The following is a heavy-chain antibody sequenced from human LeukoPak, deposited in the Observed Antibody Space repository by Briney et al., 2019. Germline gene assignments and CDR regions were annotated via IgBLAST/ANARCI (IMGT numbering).Heavy chain of an antibody. D-gene: IGHD5-18*01. CDR2: ISGSGGST. CDR3: AKESSYGYNSFDY. Sequence: PGGSLRLSCAASGFTFSSYAMRWVRQAPGKGLEWVSDISGSGGSTYYVDSVRGRFTSSRDNSKNTLYLQMYSLRAEDTAVYYCAKESSYGYNSFDYWGQGTLVTVSS. J-gene: IGHJ4*02. CDR1: GFTFSSYA. V-gene: IGHV3-23*01.